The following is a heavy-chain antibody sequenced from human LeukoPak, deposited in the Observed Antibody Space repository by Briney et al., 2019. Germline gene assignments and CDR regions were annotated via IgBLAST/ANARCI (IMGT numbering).Heavy chain of an antibody. V-gene: IGHV3-48*01. J-gene: IGHJ3*02. Sequence: GGSLRLSCAASGFTFSSYTMNWVRQAPGKGLEWLSYIGTSYSSMSHADSVKGRFTISRDNAKNSLYLQMNSLRAEDTAVYYCARDYGYAFDNWGQGTMVTVSS. CDR2: IGTSYSSM. CDR1: GFTFSSYT. CDR3: ARDYGYAFDN. D-gene: IGHD3-10*01.